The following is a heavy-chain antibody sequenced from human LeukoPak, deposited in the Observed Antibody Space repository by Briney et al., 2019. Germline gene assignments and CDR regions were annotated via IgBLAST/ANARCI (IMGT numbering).Heavy chain of an antibody. CDR1: GFTFSSYG. V-gene: IGHV3-30*18. Sequence: PGRSLRLSCEASGFTFSSYGMHWVRQAPGKGLEWMACISYDGSNTDYTDSVKGRFTISRDNSKNTLYLQMNSLRAEDTAVYYCAKDIPLRGSIWGPFDYWGQGNLVTVSS. CDR2: ISYDGSNT. J-gene: IGHJ4*02. D-gene: IGHD3-16*01. CDR3: AKDIPLRGSIWGPFDY.